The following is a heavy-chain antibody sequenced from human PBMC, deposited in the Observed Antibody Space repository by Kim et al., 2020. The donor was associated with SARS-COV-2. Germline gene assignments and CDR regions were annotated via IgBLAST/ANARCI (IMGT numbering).Heavy chain of an antibody. CDR2: ISGSGGST. J-gene: IGHJ2*01. CDR3: AKDQGSGSHERSYWYFDL. V-gene: IGHV3-23*01. D-gene: IGHD3-10*01. CDR1: GFTFSSYA. Sequence: GGSLRLSCAASGFTFSSYAMSWVRQAPGKGLEWVSAISGSGGSTYYTDSVKGRFTISRDNSKNTLYLQMNSLRAEDTAVYYCAKDQGSGSHERSYWYFDLWGRGTLVTVSS.